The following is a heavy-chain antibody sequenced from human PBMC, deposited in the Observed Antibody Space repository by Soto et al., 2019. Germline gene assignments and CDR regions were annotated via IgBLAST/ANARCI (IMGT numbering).Heavy chain of an antibody. CDR3: AREASVLIPAAQPSRFDS. D-gene: IGHD2-2*01. Sequence: ASVKVSCKGFGYSFMKYGINWVRQAPGQGLEWVGWISPYSGYTHSAQKFHGRLTLTTDTAASTAYMELRILRSADTALYYCAREASVLIPAAQPSRFDSRGQGTLVTVSS. CDR1: GYSFMKYG. J-gene: IGHJ4*02. V-gene: IGHV1-18*01. CDR2: ISPYSGYT.